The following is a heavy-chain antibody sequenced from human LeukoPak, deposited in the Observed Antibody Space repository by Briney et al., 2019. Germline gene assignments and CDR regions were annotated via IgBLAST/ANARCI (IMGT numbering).Heavy chain of an antibody. CDR1: GYTFSTHW. V-gene: IGHV1-46*01. J-gene: IGHJ5*02. CDR2: INPSGDFR. Sequence: ASVKLSCKPSGYTFSTHWMHWVRQAPGQGLEWMAIINPSGDFRSYAQKFQGRVTVTRDMSTRTVYMELSDLRPEDTALYYCARDYSGQWEQLTGWWIDPWGQGTLVIVSS. D-gene: IGHD1-26*01. CDR3: ARDYSGQWEQLTGWWIDP.